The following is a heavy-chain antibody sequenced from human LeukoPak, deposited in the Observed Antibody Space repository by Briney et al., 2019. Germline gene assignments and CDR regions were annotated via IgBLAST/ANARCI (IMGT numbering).Heavy chain of an antibody. D-gene: IGHD4-23*01. V-gene: IGHV4-59*12. CDR2: IDYSGST. CDR1: GGSISTFY. CDR3: ARENNDYGGKKAFDY. Sequence: SETLSLTCIVSGGSISTFYWSWIRQPPGKGLEWIGYIDYSGSTSYNPSLKSRVSISVDTSKNQFSLKLSSVTAADTAVYYCARENNDYGGKKAFDYWGQGTLVTVS. J-gene: IGHJ4*02.